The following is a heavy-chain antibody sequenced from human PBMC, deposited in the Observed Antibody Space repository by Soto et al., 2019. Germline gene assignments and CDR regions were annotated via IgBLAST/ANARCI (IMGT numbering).Heavy chain of an antibody. V-gene: IGHV3-30-3*01. CDR3: ARDGGAY. J-gene: IGHJ4*02. CDR2: MSYDGSNK. CDR1: GFTFSSYA. Sequence: QVQLVESGGGVVQPGRSLRLSCAASGFTFSSYAMHWVRRAPGKGLEWMAVMSYDGSNKYYADSVKGRFTISRDNSKNTQYLQMNSLRPEATALYYCARDGGAYWGQGTLVIVSS. D-gene: IGHD3-16*01.